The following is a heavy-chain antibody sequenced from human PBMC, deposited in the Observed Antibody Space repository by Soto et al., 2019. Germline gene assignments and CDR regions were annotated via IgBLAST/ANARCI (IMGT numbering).Heavy chain of an antibody. J-gene: IGHJ6*02. CDR3: RAHDYCNYVRYSYGTDV. V-gene: IGHV4-30-2*01. Sequence: SETLSLTCAVSGGSISSGGYSWSWIRQPPGKGLEWIGYIYHSGSTYYNPSLKSRVTISVDRSKNQFSLKLSSVTAADTAVYYCRAHDYCNYVRYSYGTDVSGQAPTVTLS. D-gene: IGHD4-4*01. CDR2: IYHSGST. CDR1: GGSISSGGYS.